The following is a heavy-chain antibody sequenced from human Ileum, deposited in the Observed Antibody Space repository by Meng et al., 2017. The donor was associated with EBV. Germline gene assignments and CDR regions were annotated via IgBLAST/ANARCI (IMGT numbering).Heavy chain of an antibody. V-gene: IGHV3-30*18. Sequence: QVQLVESGGGVVQPGRSLRLSFADSGFTLSNYGMHWVRQAPGKGLEWVAVISYDGNNKYYADSVKGRFNISRDNSKNTLYLQMNSLRAEDTAVYYCTKFPRGREVDYWGQGTLVTVSS. J-gene: IGHJ4*02. CDR3: TKFPRGREVDY. D-gene: IGHD3-10*01. CDR1: GFTLSNYG. CDR2: ISYDGNNK.